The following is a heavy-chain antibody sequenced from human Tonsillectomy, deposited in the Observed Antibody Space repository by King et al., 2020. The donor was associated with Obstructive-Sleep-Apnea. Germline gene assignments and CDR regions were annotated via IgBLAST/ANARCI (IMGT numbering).Heavy chain of an antibody. D-gene: IGHD3-10*01. V-gene: IGHV5-51*01. CDR2: IYPGDSDT. Sequence: QLVQSGAEVKKPGESLKISCKGSGYSFTSYWIGWVRQMPGKGLEWRGVIYPGDSDTRYSPSFQGQVTISADTSTRPAYLQGSSLKASDTAMYYCARGAPGGDQTFDYWGQGTPVTVSP. CDR1: GYSFTSYW. J-gene: IGHJ4*02. CDR3: ARGAPGGDQTFDY.